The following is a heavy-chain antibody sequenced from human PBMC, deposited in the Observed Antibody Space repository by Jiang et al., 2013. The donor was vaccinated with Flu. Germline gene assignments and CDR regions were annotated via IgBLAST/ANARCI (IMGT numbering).Heavy chain of an antibody. CDR2: ISGSGGST. Sequence: GLVQPGGSLRLSCAASGFTFSSYAMSWVRQAPGKGLEWVSAISGSGGSTYYADSVKGRFTISRDNSKNTLYLQMNSLRAEDTAVYYCAKPMIVVVPPLGNFDYWGQGTLVTVSS. V-gene: IGHV3-23*01. J-gene: IGHJ4*02. CDR1: GFTFSSYA. D-gene: IGHD3-22*01. CDR3: AKPMIVVVPPLGNFDY.